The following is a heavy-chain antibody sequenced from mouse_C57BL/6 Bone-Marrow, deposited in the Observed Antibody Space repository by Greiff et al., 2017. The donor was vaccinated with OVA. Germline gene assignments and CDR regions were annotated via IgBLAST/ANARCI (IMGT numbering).Heavy chain of an antibody. CDR3: ARPWYFDV. J-gene: IGHJ1*03. Sequence: EVQLVESGGGLVQPGGSLKLSCAASGFTFSDYYMYWVRQTPEKRLEWVAYISNGGGSTYYPDTVKGRFTIARDNAKNTLYLQMSRLKSEDTAMYYCARPWYFDVWGKGTTVTVSS. CDR1: GFTFSDYY. CDR2: ISNGGGST. V-gene: IGHV5-12*01.